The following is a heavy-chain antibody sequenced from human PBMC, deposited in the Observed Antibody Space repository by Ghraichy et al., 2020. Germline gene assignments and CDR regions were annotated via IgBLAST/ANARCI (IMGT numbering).Heavy chain of an antibody. CDR3: ARDSRLRFTYGMDV. Sequence: LSLTCAASGFTVSSNYMSWVRQAPGKGLEWVSVIYSGGSTYYADSVKGRFTISRDNSKNTLYLQMNSLRAEDTAVYYCARDSRLRFTYGMDVWGQGTTVTVSS. CDR2: IYSGGST. V-gene: IGHV3-66*01. D-gene: IGHD3-3*01. CDR1: GFTVSSNY. J-gene: IGHJ6*02.